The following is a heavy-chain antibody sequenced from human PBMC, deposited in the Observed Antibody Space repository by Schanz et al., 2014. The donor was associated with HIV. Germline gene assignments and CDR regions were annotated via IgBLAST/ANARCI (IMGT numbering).Heavy chain of an antibody. V-gene: IGHV4-4*07. CDR2: IFGSGGTT. CDR1: GGSISNTY. Sequence: QLQLQESGPALVKPSETLSLTCTVSGGSISNTYWSWFRQPAGKGLEWIGRIFGSGGTTNYNPSPRSRTTISGDTTKNEVSLNRTSGTAADTAVYWCTRDEYRDVWGQGAKVTVSS. J-gene: IGHJ3*01. D-gene: IGHD4-4*01. CDR3: TRDEYRDV.